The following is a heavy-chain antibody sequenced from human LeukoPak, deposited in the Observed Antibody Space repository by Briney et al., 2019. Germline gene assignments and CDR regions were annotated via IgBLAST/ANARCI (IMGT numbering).Heavy chain of an antibody. CDR2: ISSSGSTI. D-gene: IGHD3-10*02. V-gene: IGHV3-48*03. CDR3: AELGITMIGGV. J-gene: IGHJ6*04. Sequence: GGSLRLSCAASGFTFGSFAMTWVRQAPGKGLEWVSYISSSGSTIYYADSVKGRFTISRDNAKNSLYLQMNSLRAEDTAVYYCAELGITMIGGVWGKGTTVTISS. CDR1: GFTFGSFA.